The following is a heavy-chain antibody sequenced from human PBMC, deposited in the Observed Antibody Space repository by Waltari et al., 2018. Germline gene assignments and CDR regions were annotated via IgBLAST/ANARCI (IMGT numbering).Heavy chain of an antibody. V-gene: IGHV4-59*01. CDR1: GGSISSYY. Sequence: QVQLQESGPGLVKPSETRSLTCTVSGGSISSYYWSWIRQPPGKGLEWIGYIYYSGSTNYNPSLKSRVTISVDTSKNQFSLKLSSVTAADTAVYYCAAPLMGYWGQGTLVTVSS. D-gene: IGHD3-16*01. J-gene: IGHJ4*02. CDR2: IYYSGST. CDR3: AAPLMGY.